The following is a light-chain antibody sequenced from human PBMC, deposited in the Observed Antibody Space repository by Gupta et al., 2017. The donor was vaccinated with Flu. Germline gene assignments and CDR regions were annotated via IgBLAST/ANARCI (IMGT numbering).Light chain of an antibody. CDR3: QQYHVWQPS. V-gene: IGKV3-15*01. CDR2: GAS. J-gene: IGKJ5*01. CDR1: QNINNN. Sequence: EIVLTQSPATLSVVLGERATLSCRASQNINNNLAWYLQKPGQAPRLLIYGASTRATGIPARFSGSGSGTEFTLTLNSLQSEDFAIYYCQQYHVWQPSFGQGTRLEIE.